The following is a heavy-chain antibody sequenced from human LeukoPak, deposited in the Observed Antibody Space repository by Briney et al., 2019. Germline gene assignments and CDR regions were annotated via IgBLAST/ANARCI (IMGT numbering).Heavy chain of an antibody. CDR2: INHSGST. CDR3: ARVNYVWGSSPDY. CDR1: GGSISSYY. D-gene: IGHD3-16*01. J-gene: IGHJ4*02. Sequence: SETLSLTCTVSGGSISSYYWSWIRQPPGKGLEWIGEINHSGSTNYNPSLKSRVTISVGTSKNQFSLKLSSVTAADTAVYYCARVNYVWGSSPDYWGQGTLVTVSS. V-gene: IGHV4-34*01.